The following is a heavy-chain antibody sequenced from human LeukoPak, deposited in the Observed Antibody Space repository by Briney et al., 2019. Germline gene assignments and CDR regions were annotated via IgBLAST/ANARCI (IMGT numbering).Heavy chain of an antibody. CDR2: INHSGST. CDR1: GGSFSGYY. D-gene: IGHD6-19*01. Sequence: PSETLSLTCAVYGGSFSGYYWSWIRQPPGKGLEWSGEINHSGSTNYNPSLKSRVTISVDTSKNQFPLKLSSVTAADTAVYYCARGRYRSGWSARIFDYWGQGTLVTVSS. V-gene: IGHV4-34*01. J-gene: IGHJ4*02. CDR3: ARGRYRSGWSARIFDY.